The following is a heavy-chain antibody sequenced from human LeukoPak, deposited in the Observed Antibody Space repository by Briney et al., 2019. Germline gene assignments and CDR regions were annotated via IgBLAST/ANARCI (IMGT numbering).Heavy chain of an antibody. CDR1: GFALSSYW. J-gene: IGHJ4*02. CDR2: IEQDGPKQ. Sequence: PGGSRRLSCVAAGFALSSYWMSWVRQAPGKGLEWVANIEQDGPKQYYVDSVKGRFTISRDNAKNSLYLQMNSLRAEDTAVYYCTRGGGWFPDYWGQGTLVTVSS. D-gene: IGHD6-19*01. V-gene: IGHV3-7*04. CDR3: TRGGGWFPDY.